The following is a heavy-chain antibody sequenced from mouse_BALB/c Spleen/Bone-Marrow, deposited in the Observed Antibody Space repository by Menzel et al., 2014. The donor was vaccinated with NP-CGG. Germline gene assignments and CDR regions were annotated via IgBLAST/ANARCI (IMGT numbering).Heavy chain of an antibody. Sequence: EVQLQESGTVPARPGASVKMSCKASGYSFTSYWMHWVKQRPGQGLEWIGAIYPGNSDTSYNQKFKGKAKLTAVTSASTAYMELSSLTNEDSAVYYCTKEWYYGFDYWGQGTTLTVSS. CDR3: TKEWYYGFDY. CDR1: GYSFTSYW. J-gene: IGHJ2*01. V-gene: IGHV1-5*01. CDR2: IYPGNSDT. D-gene: IGHD1-1*01.